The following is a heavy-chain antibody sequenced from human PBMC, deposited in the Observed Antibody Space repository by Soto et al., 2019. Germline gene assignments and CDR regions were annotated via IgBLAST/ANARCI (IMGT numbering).Heavy chain of an antibody. CDR2: IKSKTDGGTT. Sequence: GGSLRLSCAASGFTFSNAWMNWVRQAPGKGLEWVGRIKSKTDGGTTDYAAPVKGRFTISRDDSKNTLYLQMNSLKTEDTAVYYCTTDNVVVPAGGYYYYYGMDVWGQGTTVTVSS. D-gene: IGHD2-2*01. V-gene: IGHV3-15*07. J-gene: IGHJ6*02. CDR3: TTDNVVVPAGGYYYYYGMDV. CDR1: GFTFSNAW.